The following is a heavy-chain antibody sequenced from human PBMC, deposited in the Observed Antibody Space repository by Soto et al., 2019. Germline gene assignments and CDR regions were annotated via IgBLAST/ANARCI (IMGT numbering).Heavy chain of an antibody. CDR3: ARPSPRYCSGGSCLEFPDAFDI. J-gene: IGHJ3*02. Sequence: SETLSLTCTVSGGSISSYYWSWIRQPPGKGLEWIGYIYYSGSTYYNPSLKSRVTISVDTSKNQFSLKLSSVAAAGTAVYYCARPSPRYCSGGSCLEFPDAFDIWGQGTMVTVSS. CDR1: GGSISSYY. D-gene: IGHD2-15*01. V-gene: IGHV4-59*08. CDR2: IYYSGST.